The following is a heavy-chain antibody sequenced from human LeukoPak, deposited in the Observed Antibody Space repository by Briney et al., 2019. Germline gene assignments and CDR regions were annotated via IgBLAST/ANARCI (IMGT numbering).Heavy chain of an antibody. D-gene: IGHD1-26*01. CDR2: INPNSGGT. Sequence: ASVKVSCKASGYTFTGYYMHWVRQAPGQGLEWMGRINPNSGGTNYAQKFQGRVTMTRDTSISTAYMELSRLRSDDTAVYYCAREGSYYGPKRAFDIWGQGTMVTVSS. CDR3: AREGSYYGPKRAFDI. V-gene: IGHV1-2*06. J-gene: IGHJ3*02. CDR1: GYTFTGYY.